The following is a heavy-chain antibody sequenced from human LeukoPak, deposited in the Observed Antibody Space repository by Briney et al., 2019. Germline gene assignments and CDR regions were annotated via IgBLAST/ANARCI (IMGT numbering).Heavy chain of an antibody. CDR2: INHSGST. Sequence: PSETLSLTCAVYGGSFSGYYWSWIRQPPGKGLEWIGEINHSGSTNYNPSLKSRVTISVDTSKNQFSLKLSSVTAADTAVYYCARATDWGFGDAFDIWGQGTMVTVSS. V-gene: IGHV4-34*01. J-gene: IGHJ3*02. D-gene: IGHD7-27*01. CDR3: ARATDWGFGDAFDI. CDR1: GGSFSGYY.